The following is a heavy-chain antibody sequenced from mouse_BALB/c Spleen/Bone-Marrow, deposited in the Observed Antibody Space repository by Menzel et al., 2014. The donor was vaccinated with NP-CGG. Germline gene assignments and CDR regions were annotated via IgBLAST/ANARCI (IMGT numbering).Heavy chain of an antibody. CDR3: ARGGDDFSLDY. CDR2: IDTSDSYT. V-gene: IGHV1-69*01. CDR1: GYAFXDRW. J-gene: IGHJ4*01. Sequence: VQPQQSGTELVVPGASVKMSCKASGYAFXDRWIRWVKQRPGQGLEWIGAIDTSDSYTNYNQKFKGKATLTVDESSSTAYIHLSSLTSEDSAVYYCARGGDDFSLDYWGQRTSVTVSS. D-gene: IGHD2-4*01.